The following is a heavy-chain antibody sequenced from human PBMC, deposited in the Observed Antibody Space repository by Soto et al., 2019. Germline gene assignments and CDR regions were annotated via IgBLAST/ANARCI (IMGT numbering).Heavy chain of an antibody. CDR3: ASSLLVGYGLEGESD. CDR1: GYTFTSYG. D-gene: IGHD2-8*02. J-gene: IGHJ4*02. V-gene: IGHV1-18*01. Sequence: QVKLVQSGAEVKKPGASVKVSCKASGYTFTSYGISWVRQAPGQGLEWMGWISAYNGNTNYAQKLQGRVTKTTDTSTSTGYMELRSLRSDGTAVYYCASSLLVGYGLEGESDWGQGTLVTVSS. CDR2: ISAYNGNT.